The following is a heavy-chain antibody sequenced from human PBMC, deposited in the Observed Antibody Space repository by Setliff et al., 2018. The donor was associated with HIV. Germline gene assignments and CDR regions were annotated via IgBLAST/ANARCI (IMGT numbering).Heavy chain of an antibody. J-gene: IGHJ4*02. CDR1: GFTFSDYY. D-gene: IGHD3-10*01. CDR2: ISSSGTTM. Sequence: PGGSLRLSCTASGFTFSDYYMSWIRQAPGKGLEWISYISSSGTTMHYADSVKGRFTIFRDNAKNSLYLQMKSMRVEDTAVYYYARARGSGSYPLDYWGQGTLVTVS. V-gene: IGHV3-11*04. CDR3: ARARGSGSYPLDY.